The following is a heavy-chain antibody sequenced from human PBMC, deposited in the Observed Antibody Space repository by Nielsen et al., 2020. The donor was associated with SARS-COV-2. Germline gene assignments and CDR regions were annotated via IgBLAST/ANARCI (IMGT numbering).Heavy chain of an antibody. J-gene: IGHJ6*02. D-gene: IGHD6-13*01. CDR2: INPSGGST. V-gene: IGHV1-46*01. CDR1: GYTFTSYY. CDR3: AGRDIAAAGLLGMDV. Sequence: ASVKVSCKASGYTFTSYYMHWVRQAPGQGLEWMGIINPSGGSTSYAQKFQGRVTMTRDTSTSTVYMELSSLRSEDTAVYYCAGRDIAAAGLLGMDVWGQGTAVTVSS.